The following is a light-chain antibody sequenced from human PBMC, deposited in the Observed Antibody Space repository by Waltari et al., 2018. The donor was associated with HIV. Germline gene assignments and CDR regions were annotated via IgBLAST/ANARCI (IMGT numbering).Light chain of an antibody. CDR3: SSYTSSSTYV. V-gene: IGLV2-14*03. Sequence: QSALTQPASVSGSPGQLITISCTGTSSDVGGYKYVSWYQQHPGKATKLMIYDVSNRPSGVSNRFSGSKSGNTASLTISGLQAEDEADYYFSSYTSSSTYVFGTGTKVTVL. J-gene: IGLJ1*01. CDR1: SSDVGGYKY. CDR2: DVS.